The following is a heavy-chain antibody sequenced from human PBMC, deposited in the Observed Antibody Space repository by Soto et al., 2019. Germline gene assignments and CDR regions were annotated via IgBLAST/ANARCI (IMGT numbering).Heavy chain of an antibody. J-gene: IGHJ6*02. Sequence: GGSLRLSCAASGFTFSSYGMHWVRQVPGKGLEWVAVIWYDGSNKYYADSVKGRFTISRDNSKNTLYLQMNSLRAEDTAVYYCARDLGLGQLVNNLYYYYGMDVWGQGTTVTVSS. CDR2: IWYDGSNK. CDR1: GFTFSSYG. V-gene: IGHV3-33*01. CDR3: ARDLGLGQLVNNLYYYYGMDV. D-gene: IGHD6-6*01.